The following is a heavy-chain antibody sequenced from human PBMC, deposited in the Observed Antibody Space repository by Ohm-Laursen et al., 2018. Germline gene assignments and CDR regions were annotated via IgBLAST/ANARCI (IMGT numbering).Heavy chain of an antibody. D-gene: IGHD6-19*01. CDR2: IYYNGNP. CDR3: VMYSSFSVY. Sequence: TLSLTCTVSGDSLSNYYWSWIRQPPGKTLEWIGYIYYNGNPNYNPSLKSRITISVDTSKNQFSLKLRSVSAADTAVYYCVMYSSFSVYWGQGTLVTVSS. V-gene: IGHV4-59*08. CDR1: GDSLSNYY. J-gene: IGHJ4*02.